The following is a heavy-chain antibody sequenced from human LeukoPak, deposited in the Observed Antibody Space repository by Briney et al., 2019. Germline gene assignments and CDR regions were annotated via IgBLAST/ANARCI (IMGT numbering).Heavy chain of an antibody. V-gene: IGHV3-74*01. CDR2: IKSDGSIT. J-gene: IGHJ5*02. CDR3: TRGAYSSGPFDP. CDR1: GFTFSSYW. Sequence: PGGSLRLSCAASGFTFSSYWMHWVRQAPGKGLMWVSRIKSDGSITNYADSVKGRFTISRDNAKTTLYLQMNSLRAEDTAVYYCTRGAYSSGPFDPWGQGTLVTVSS. D-gene: IGHD6-19*01.